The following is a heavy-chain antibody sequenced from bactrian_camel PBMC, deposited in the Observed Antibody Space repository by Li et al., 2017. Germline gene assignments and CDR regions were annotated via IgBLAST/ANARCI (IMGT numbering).Heavy chain of an antibody. V-gene: IGHV3S31*01. Sequence: QLVESGGGLVQPGGSLRLSCAASGFTFSSNAMSWVRHAPGKGLEWVSAINSGGGDTYNLDSVKGQFTISKDNAKNTLYLQVNSLKPEDTAMYFCQTSISCGGYWGQGTQVTVS. CDR1: GFTFSSNA. CDR3: QTSISCGGY. CDR2: INSGGGDT. D-gene: IGHD2*01. J-gene: IGHJ6*01.